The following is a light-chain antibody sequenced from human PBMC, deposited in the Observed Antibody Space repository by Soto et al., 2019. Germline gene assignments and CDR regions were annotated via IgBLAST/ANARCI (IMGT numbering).Light chain of an antibody. Sequence: QSVLTQPASVSGSPGQSITISCTGTSSDVGGYNYVSWYQQHPGKAPQLMIYAVTDRPSGVSSRFSGSKSGDTASLTISGLQAEDEADYYCSSYTSSSTLFGTGTKAPS. V-gene: IGLV2-14*01. J-gene: IGLJ1*01. CDR1: SSDVGGYNY. CDR3: SSYTSSSTL. CDR2: AVT.